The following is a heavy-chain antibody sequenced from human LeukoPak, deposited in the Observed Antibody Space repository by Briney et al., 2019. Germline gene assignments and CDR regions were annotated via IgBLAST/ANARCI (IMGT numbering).Heavy chain of an antibody. V-gene: IGHV3-48*03. D-gene: IGHD1-14*01. Sequence: PGGSLRLSCAASGFTFSSYEMNWVRQAPGKGLEWFSYISASGSPIYYADSVKGRFTISRDNAKNSMYLQMNSLRAEDTAFYYCARETSEAGGDHWGQGTLVTVSS. CDR2: ISASGSPI. J-gene: IGHJ4*02. CDR1: GFTFSSYE. CDR3: ARETSEAGGDH.